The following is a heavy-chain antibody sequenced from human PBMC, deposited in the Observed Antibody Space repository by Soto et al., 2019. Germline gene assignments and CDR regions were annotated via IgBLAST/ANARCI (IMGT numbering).Heavy chain of an antibody. Sequence: GASVKVSCKASGYTFTSYDINWVRQATGQGLEWMGWMNPNSGNTGYAQKFQGRVTMTRNTSISTAYMELSSLRSEDTAVYYCARGNYYDSSGYYLDWFDPWGQGTLVTSPQ. J-gene: IGHJ5*02. CDR3: ARGNYYDSSGYYLDWFDP. V-gene: IGHV1-8*01. CDR1: GYTFTSYD. D-gene: IGHD3-22*01. CDR2: MNPNSGNT.